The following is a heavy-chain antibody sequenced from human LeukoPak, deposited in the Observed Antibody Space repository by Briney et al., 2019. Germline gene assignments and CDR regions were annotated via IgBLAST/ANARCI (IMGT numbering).Heavy chain of an antibody. J-gene: IGHJ4*02. Sequence: SETLSLTCTVPGGYINNYYWSRIRQPPGKGLEWIGYIFYSGSTNYNPSLKSRVTMSVDTSKNQFSLKLSSVTAADTAVYYCARHFRPDSSGWYGLDYWGQGTLVTVSS. V-gene: IGHV4-59*08. D-gene: IGHD6-19*01. CDR3: ARHFRPDSSGWYGLDY. CDR2: IFYSGST. CDR1: GGYINNYY.